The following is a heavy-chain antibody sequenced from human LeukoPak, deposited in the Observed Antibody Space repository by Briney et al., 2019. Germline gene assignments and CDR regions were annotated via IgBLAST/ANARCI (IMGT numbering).Heavy chain of an antibody. CDR1: GFTFSSYS. D-gene: IGHD3-10*01. Sequence: GGSLRLSCAASGFTFSSYSMNWVRQAPGKGLEWVSSISISSSYIYYADSVKGRFTLSRDNAKNSLYLQMNSLKAEDTAVYYCARDESVAYYGSGSLNRELDYWGQGTLVTVSS. CDR3: ARDESVAYYGSGSLNRELDY. V-gene: IGHV3-21*01. J-gene: IGHJ4*02. CDR2: ISISSSYI.